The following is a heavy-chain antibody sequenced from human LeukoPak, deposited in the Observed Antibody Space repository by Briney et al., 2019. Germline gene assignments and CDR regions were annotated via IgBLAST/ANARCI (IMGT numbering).Heavy chain of an antibody. CDR2: INWSGGST. CDR3: ARAPITSPFYFDH. J-gene: IGHJ4*02. Sequence: AGGSLRLSCSASGFGFGDHGMSWVRQVPGKGLEWVSGINWSGGSTGYADPVRGRFTISRDNAKNSLYLQMDSLTAEGTALYYCARAPITSPFYFDHWGQGTLVTVSS. CDR1: GFGFGDHG. D-gene: IGHD2-2*01. V-gene: IGHV3-20*04.